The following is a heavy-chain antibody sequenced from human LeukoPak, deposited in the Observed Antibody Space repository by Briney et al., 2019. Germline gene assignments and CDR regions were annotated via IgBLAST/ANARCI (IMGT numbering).Heavy chain of an antibody. J-gene: IGHJ4*02. CDR1: GGSLSTINSY. Sequence: SETLSLTCTVSGGSLSTINSYWGWIRQPPGKGLEWIGNVYYSGRANYSPSLRSRVTMSVDTSKNRFSLKMTSVTAADTAVYFCARLRKGRYFDYFFEYWGQGTLVTVSS. CDR2: VYYSGRA. D-gene: IGHD3-9*01. CDR3: ARLRKGRYFDYFFEY. V-gene: IGHV4-39*02.